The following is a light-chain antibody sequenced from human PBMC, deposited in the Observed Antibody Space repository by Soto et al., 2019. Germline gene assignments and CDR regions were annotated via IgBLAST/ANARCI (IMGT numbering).Light chain of an antibody. CDR3: HQRSNWPPGVT. V-gene: IGKV3-11*01. CDR2: DAS. J-gene: IGKJ3*01. CDR1: QRVTTY. Sequence: EVVLTQSPATLSLSPGERATLSCTASQRVTTYLAWYQQKPGQAPRLLIYDASTRATGIPARFSGSGSGTDFTLTIISLEPEEFAGYDCHQRSNWPPGVTFGPGTKVDIK.